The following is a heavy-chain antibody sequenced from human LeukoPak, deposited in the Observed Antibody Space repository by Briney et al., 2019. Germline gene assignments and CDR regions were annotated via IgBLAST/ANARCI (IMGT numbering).Heavy chain of an antibody. Sequence: PGGSLRLSCAASGFTFGSYSMNWVRQAPGKGLEWVSSISSSSSYIYYADSVKGRFTISRDNAENSLFLQMNSLRAEDTAVYYCARNGFESSGYYEIDSWGQGTLVTVSS. J-gene: IGHJ4*02. CDR2: ISSSSSYI. CDR1: GFTFGSYS. V-gene: IGHV3-21*01. D-gene: IGHD3-22*01. CDR3: ARNGFESSGYYEIDS.